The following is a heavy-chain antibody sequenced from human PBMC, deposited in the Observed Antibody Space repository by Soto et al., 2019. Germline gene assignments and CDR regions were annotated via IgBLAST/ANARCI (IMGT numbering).Heavy chain of an antibody. J-gene: IGHJ4*02. CDR1: GGSISSYY. CDR3: ARVASRIAAANYYFDY. D-gene: IGHD6-13*01. CDR2: IYYSGST. Sequence: SETLSLTCTVSGGSISSYYWSWIRQPPGKGLEWIGYIYYSGSTNYNPSLKSRGTISVDTSKNQFSLKLSSVTAADTAVYYCARVASRIAAANYYFDYWGQGTLVTVSS. V-gene: IGHV4-59*01.